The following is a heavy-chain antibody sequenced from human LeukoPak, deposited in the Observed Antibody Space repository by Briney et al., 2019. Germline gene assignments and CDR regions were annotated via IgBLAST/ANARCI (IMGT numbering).Heavy chain of an antibody. CDR2: ISSSGSSI. D-gene: IGHD2-2*01. V-gene: IGHV3-48*04. Sequence: PGGSLRLSCAASGFTFSSYAMHWVRQAPGKGLEWVSYISSSGSSIYYADSVKGRFTSSRDNAKNSLYLQMNSLRAEDTAAYYCARVCSNTSCWGAFDIWGQGTIVTVSS. CDR3: ARVCSNTSCWGAFDI. J-gene: IGHJ3*02. CDR1: GFTFSSYA.